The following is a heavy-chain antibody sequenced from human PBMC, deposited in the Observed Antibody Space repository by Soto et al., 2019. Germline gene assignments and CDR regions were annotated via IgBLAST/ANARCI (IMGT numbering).Heavy chain of an antibody. Sequence: SETLSLTCVVSGYSFNSVHFWGWIRQPPGKGLQWIGSLSQNGGTYRNPSFRSRVTLSVDTSKNQFSLKLTSVTAADAAVYYCAAATLPGARFYGMDVWGQGSTVTVSS. J-gene: IGHJ6*02. CDR1: GYSFNSVHF. CDR2: LSQNGGT. V-gene: IGHV4-38-2*01. D-gene: IGHD2-2*01. CDR3: AAATLPGARFYGMDV.